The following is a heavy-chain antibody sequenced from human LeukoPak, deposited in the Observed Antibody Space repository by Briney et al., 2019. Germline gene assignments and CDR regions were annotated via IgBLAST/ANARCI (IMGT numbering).Heavy chain of an antibody. V-gene: IGHV1-69*05. Sequence: GASAKVSCKASGGTLRSYAITWIRQAPGQGLEWMGYTIPIYDTTKYAQKFQDRVTITTDESTNTAYMELSSLRSEDTAVYYCARGIVVIPAAISHFDHWGPGTLVTVSS. CDR3: ARGIVVIPAAISHFDH. CDR1: GGTLRSYA. D-gene: IGHD2-2*02. CDR2: TIPIYDTT. J-gene: IGHJ4*02.